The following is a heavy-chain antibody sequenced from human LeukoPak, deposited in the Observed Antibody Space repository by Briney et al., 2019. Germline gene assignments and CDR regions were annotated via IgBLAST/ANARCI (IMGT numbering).Heavy chain of an antibody. CDR1: RFTVSSNY. CDR2: IYSSGST. D-gene: IGHD6-19*01. V-gene: IGHV3-66*01. CDR3: ARDLLRYSSGWFSGY. J-gene: IGHJ4*02. Sequence: GGSLRLSCAASRFTVSSNYMSWVRQAPGKGLEWVSFIYSSGSTYYADSVKGRFTISRDNAKNSLYLQMNSLRAEDTAVYYCARDLLRYSSGWFSGYWGQGTLVTVSS.